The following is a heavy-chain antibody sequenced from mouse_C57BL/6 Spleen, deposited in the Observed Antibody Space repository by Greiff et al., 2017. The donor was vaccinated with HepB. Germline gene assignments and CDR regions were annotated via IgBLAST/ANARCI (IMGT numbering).Heavy chain of an antibody. CDR3: ARPFITTVVATGYFDY. CDR2: IHPNSGST. V-gene: IGHV1-64*01. Sequence: VQLQQPGAELVKPGASVKLSCKASGYTFTSYWMHWVKQRPGQGLEWIGMIHPNSGSTNYNEKFKSKATLTVDKSSSTAYMQLSSLTSEDSAVYYCARPFITTVVATGYFDYWGQGTTLTVSS. D-gene: IGHD1-1*01. CDR1: GYTFTSYW. J-gene: IGHJ2*01.